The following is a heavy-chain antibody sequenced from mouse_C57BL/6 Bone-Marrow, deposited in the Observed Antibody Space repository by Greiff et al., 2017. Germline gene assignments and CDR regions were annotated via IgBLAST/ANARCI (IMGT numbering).Heavy chain of an antibody. CDR3: AIYGTRFAY. CDR2: IWGVGST. J-gene: IGHJ3*01. V-gene: IGHV2-6*01. CDR1: GFSLTSYG. D-gene: IGHD1-1*01. Sequence: VKLMESGPGLVAPSQSLSITCTVSGFSLTSYGVDWVRQSPGKGLEWLGVIWGVGSTNYNSALKSRLSISKDNSKRQVFLKMNSLQTDDTAMYYCAIYGTRFAYWGQGTLVTVSA.